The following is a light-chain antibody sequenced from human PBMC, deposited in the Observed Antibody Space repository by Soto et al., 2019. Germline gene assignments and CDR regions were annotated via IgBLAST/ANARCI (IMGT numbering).Light chain of an antibody. J-gene: IGKJ1*01. Sequence: EIVLTQSPSTLSVSPVGRATLSCRASQSVNSNLAWYQQKLGQAPRVLIYGASTRATGIPDRFSGSGSGTEFILTISSLQSEDFAVYYCQEYNTWPWTFGQGTKVDIK. CDR2: GAS. V-gene: IGKV3-15*01. CDR1: QSVNSN. CDR3: QEYNTWPWT.